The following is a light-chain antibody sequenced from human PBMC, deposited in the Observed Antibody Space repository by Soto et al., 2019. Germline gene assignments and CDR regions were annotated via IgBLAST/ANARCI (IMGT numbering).Light chain of an antibody. J-gene: IGLJ1*01. Sequence: QSVLTQPASMSGSPGQSVTISCAGTSSDIGGYNYVSWYQHHPGTAPKLIIYDVSSRPSGVSHRFSASKSGNTASLTISGLQAEDEADYYCSSFSVASPLFGTGPKLTVL. CDR1: SSDIGGYNY. V-gene: IGLV2-14*01. CDR3: SSFSVASPL. CDR2: DVS.